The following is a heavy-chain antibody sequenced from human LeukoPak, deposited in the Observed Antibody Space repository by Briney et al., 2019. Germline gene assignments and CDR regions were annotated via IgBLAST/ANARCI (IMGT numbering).Heavy chain of an antibody. CDR3: ARGHSPVTTKVSYFQH. D-gene: IGHD4-17*01. V-gene: IGHV4-34*01. CDR1: GGSFSGYY. Sequence: SETLSLTCAVYGGSFSGYYWSWIRQPPGKGREWIGEINHSGSTNYNPSLKRRVAILVDTSKNQFSLKLSSVTAADTAVYYCARGHSPVTTKVSYFQHWGQGTLVTVSS. J-gene: IGHJ1*01. CDR2: INHSGST.